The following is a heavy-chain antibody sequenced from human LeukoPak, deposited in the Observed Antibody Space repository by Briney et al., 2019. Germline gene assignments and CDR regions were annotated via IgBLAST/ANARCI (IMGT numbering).Heavy chain of an antibody. Sequence: SSVKVSCKPSGGTFSSYPLSWVRQAPGQGLEWMGGIIPIYTGPDYAQRFQGGLTITTNESATTAYMELSSLTSEDTAVYYCATGVGDYDYYYHMHVWGRGTTVTVS. CDR2: IIPIYTGP. V-gene: IGHV1-69*05. CDR3: ATGVGDYDYYYHMHV. CDR1: GGTFSSYP. J-gene: IGHJ6*03. D-gene: IGHD2-21*02.